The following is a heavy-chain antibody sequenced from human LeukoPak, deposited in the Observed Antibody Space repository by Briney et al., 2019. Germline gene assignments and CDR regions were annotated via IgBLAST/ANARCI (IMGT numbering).Heavy chain of an antibody. D-gene: IGHD3-9*01. Sequence: GGSLRLSCAVSGFTVSNNYMSWVRQGPGKGLEWVSVMYSGGTTVYADSVKGRLTISRDKSRNTVYLQMNSLSVEDTAVYYCARLDLVSGYDYWGQGTLVTVSS. CDR1: GFTVSNNY. CDR2: MYSGGTT. V-gene: IGHV3-66*04. J-gene: IGHJ4*02. CDR3: ARLDLVSGYDY.